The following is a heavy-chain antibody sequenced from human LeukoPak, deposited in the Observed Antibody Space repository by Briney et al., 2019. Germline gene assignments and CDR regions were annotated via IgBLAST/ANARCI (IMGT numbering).Heavy chain of an antibody. CDR2: IYYSGST. CDR3: ARARYDILTGPIGYYYYYYMDV. D-gene: IGHD3-9*01. Sequence: PSETLSLTCAVYGGSFSGYYWSWIRQPPGKGLEWIGYIYYSGSTNYNPSLKSRVTISVDTSKNQFSLKLSSVTAADTAVYYCARARYDILTGPIGYYYYYYMDVWGKGTTVTISS. V-gene: IGHV4-59*01. J-gene: IGHJ6*03. CDR1: GGSFSGYY.